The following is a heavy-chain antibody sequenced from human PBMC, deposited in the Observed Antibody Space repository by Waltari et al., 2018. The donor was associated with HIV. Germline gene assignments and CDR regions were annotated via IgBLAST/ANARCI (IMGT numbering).Heavy chain of an antibody. CDR2: IIPKFGAT. D-gene: IGHD2-15*01. CDR1: GGGFGSYT. Sequence: QVQLVQSGAEMKMPESSVKVSCKASGGGFGSYTIIWVRQAPGQGLEWMGGIIPKFGATHFAQKFQGRVTISADESTSTGYLEPTSLRSDDTAVYYCARGGCSGRTCYSKSFDLWGQGTKVTVSS. J-gene: IGHJ3*01. CDR3: ARGGCSGRTCYSKSFDL. V-gene: IGHV1-69*01.